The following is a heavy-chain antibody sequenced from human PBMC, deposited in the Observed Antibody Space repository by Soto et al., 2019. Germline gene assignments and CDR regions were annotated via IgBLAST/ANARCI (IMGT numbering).Heavy chain of an antibody. Sequence: SETLSLTCAFYCGSFSGYYWSWIRQPPGKGLEWIGEINHSGSTNYNPSLKSRVTISVDTSKNQFSLKLSSVTAADTAVYYCARGRYSSGCSDYWGQGTLVTVSS. J-gene: IGHJ4*02. CDR1: CGSFSGYY. V-gene: IGHV4-34*01. CDR2: INHSGST. CDR3: ARGRYSSGCSDY. D-gene: IGHD6-19*01.